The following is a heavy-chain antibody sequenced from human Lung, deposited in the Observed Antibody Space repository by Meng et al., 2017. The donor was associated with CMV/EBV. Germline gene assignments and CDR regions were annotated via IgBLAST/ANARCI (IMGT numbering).Heavy chain of an antibody. D-gene: IGHD1-26*01. J-gene: IGHJ4*02. Sequence: QAQLGQCGGEVKKPGASVKVSCKASGYTFTNYGITWVRQAPGQGLEWMGWINAYNGDTNYAQTLQGRVTMTTDTSTSTAYMELRSLRSDDTAVYYCARVEVGITSGDYWGQGTLVTVSS. V-gene: IGHV1-18*01. CDR1: GYTFTNYG. CDR3: ARVEVGITSGDY. CDR2: INAYNGDT.